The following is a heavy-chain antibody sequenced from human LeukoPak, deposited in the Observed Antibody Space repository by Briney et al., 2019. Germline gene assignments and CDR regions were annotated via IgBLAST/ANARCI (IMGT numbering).Heavy chain of an antibody. CDR3: TRLLYSSGWYPSGY. Sequence: GASVTVSCKASGYTFTAYYMHWVRQAPGQGLEWMGWINPNSGGTKYAQKFQDRVTMTRDTSISTAYMELSRLRSDDTAVYYCTRLLYSSGWYPSGYWGQGTLVSVSS. D-gene: IGHD6-19*01. CDR1: GYTFTAYY. J-gene: IGHJ4*02. CDR2: INPNSGGT. V-gene: IGHV1-2*02.